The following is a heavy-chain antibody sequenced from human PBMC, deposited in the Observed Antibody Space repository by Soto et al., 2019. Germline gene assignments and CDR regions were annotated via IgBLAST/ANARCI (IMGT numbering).Heavy chain of an antibody. CDR1: GGSIITYY. Sequence: SETLSLTCSVSGGSIITYYWSWIRQPAGKGLEWIGRIYSSGSTNYNPSLKSRVTMSVDTPKNQFSLKMSSVTAADTAVYYCAREGKGVPYNFDYWGQGTLVTVSS. D-gene: IGHD3-10*01. CDR3: AREGKGVPYNFDY. CDR2: IYSSGST. J-gene: IGHJ4*02. V-gene: IGHV4-4*07.